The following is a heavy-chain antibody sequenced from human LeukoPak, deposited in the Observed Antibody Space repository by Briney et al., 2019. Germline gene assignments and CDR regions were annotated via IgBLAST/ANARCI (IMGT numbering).Heavy chain of an antibody. CDR2: ISYDGSNK. D-gene: IGHD4-17*01. CDR1: GFIFSSYA. V-gene: IGHV3-30-3*01. CDR3: ARDQAKLRYYFDY. Sequence: GGSLRLSCAASGFIFSSYAMHWVRQAPGKGLEWVAVISYDGSNKYYADSVKGRFNISRDNSKNTLYLQMNSLRAEDTAVYYCARDQAKLRYYFDYWGQGTLVTVSS. J-gene: IGHJ4*02.